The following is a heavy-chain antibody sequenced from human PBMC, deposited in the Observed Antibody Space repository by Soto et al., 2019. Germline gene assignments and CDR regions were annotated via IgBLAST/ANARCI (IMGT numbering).Heavy chain of an antibody. CDR2: IYYSGTS. CDR1: GGSISTSAYY. D-gene: IGHD5-12*01. CDR3: ASRVEGLYSGNDRYYFDY. V-gene: IGHV4-39*01. Sequence: PSETLSLTCTVSGGSISTSAYYWGWIRQPPGKGLEWIGTIYYSGTSYHKPSLKSRVTISVDTSKNQFSLTLTSVTAADTAVFYCASRVEGLYSGNDRYYFDYWGQGTLVTVSS. J-gene: IGHJ4*02.